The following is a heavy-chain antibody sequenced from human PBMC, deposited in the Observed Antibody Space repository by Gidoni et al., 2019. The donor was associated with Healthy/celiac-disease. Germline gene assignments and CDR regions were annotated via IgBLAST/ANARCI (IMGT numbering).Heavy chain of an antibody. CDR1: AFTFSNAW. J-gene: IGHJ4*02. CDR3: TTALDYGDYYFDY. Sequence: EVQLVESGGGLVTPGGYLRLSCPASAFTFSNAWMSWVRQAPGKGLEWVGRIKSKTDGGTTDYAAPVKGRFTISRDDSKNTLYLQMNSLKTEDTAVYYCTTALDYGDYYFDYWGQGTLVTVSS. D-gene: IGHD4-17*01. CDR2: IKSKTDGGTT. V-gene: IGHV3-15*01.